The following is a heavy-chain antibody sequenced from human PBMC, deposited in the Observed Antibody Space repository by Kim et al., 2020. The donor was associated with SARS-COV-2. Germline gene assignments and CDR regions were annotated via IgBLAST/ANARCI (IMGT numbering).Heavy chain of an antibody. D-gene: IGHD2-15*01. V-gene: IGHV4-34*01. CDR1: GGSFSGYY. J-gene: IGHJ4*02. CDR2: INHSGST. CDR3: ARGRDLAGGNLDY. Sequence: SETLSLTCAAYGGSFSGYYWSWIRQPPGKGLEWIGEINHSGSTNYNPSLKSRVTISVDTSKNQFSLKLSSVTAADTAVYYCARGRDLAGGNLDYWGQGTLVTVSS.